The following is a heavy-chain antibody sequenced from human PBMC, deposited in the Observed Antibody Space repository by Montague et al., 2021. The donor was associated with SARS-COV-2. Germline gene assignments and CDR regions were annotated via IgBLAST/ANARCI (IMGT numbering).Heavy chain of an antibody. CDR1: GDSITSDVSY. CDR2: IYTTGST. Sequence: TLSLTCTVSGDSITSDVSYWSWIRQPAGKGLEWIGRIYTTGSTNYNSSLKSRPTISLDTSKNQFSLKLSSVTAADTAVYYCARDDFRWDFDCWGQGTLVTVSS. CDR3: ARDDFRWDFDC. D-gene: IGHD2/OR15-2a*01. V-gene: IGHV4-61*02. J-gene: IGHJ4*02.